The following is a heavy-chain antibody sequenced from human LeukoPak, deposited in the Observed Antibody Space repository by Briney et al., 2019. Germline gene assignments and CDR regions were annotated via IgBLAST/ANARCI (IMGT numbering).Heavy chain of an antibody. J-gene: IGHJ4*02. V-gene: IGHV3-11*04. Sequence: AGSLRLSCVASGFTFSDCYMSWIRQAPGRGLESLSFISTSGGTIYYADSVKGRFTISRDNAKNSLYLQMNSLRAEDTAVYYCARGYDSSDYSFDYWGQGALVTVSS. D-gene: IGHD3-22*01. CDR3: ARGYDSSDYSFDY. CDR1: GFTFSDCY. CDR2: ISTSGGTI.